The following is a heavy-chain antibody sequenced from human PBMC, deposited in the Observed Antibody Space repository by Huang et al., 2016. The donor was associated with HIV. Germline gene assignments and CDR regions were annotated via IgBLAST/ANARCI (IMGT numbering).Heavy chain of an antibody. CDR1: GGSISSGNYY. D-gene: IGHD3-9*01. V-gene: IGHV4-61*09. CDR2: IYTRGTT. J-gene: IGHJ3*02. Sequence: QVQLQESGPGLVKPSQTLSLTCSVSGGSISSGNYYWSWIRQPAGKGLEWIGHIYTRGTTIYNPTLKGRVPISGATSKNQFSLKLSSVTAADTAVYYCARLTGYSTFDIWGHGTVVTVSS. CDR3: ARLTGYSTFDI.